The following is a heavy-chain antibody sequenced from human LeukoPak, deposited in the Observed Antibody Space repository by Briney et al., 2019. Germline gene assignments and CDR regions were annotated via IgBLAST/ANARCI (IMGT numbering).Heavy chain of an antibody. CDR1: GFTFSNYA. CDR2: ISNSGGTT. Sequence: PGGSLRLSCAASGFTFSNYAMNWVRQAPGKGLEWVSAISNSGGTTYYADSVKGQFTISRDNSKNTLYLQMNSLRAEDTAVYYCAKRGGSGSYSGYFDHWGQGTLVTVSS. CDR3: AKRGGSGSYSGYFDH. D-gene: IGHD1-26*01. J-gene: IGHJ4*02. V-gene: IGHV3-23*01.